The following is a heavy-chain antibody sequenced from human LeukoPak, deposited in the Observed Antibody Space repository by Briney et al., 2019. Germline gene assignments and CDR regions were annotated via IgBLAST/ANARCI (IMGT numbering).Heavy chain of an antibody. CDR3: ARDRGVPGPGNALDI. V-gene: IGHV1-2*06. CDR1: GYTFTNYH. J-gene: IGHJ3*02. Sequence: ASVKVSCKASGYTFTNYHMHWVRQAPGQGLEWLGLVKPKSGDSDFVQKFWGRVTVTTDVSTTTIHMELSNLRSDDTAVYYCARDRGVPGPGNALDIWGQGTMVTVSS. CDR2: VKPKSGDS. D-gene: IGHD2-8*01.